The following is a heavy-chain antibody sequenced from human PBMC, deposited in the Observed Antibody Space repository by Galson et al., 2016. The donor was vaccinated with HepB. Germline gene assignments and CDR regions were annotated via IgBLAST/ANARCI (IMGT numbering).Heavy chain of an antibody. Sequence: QSGAEVNKPGESLQISCKGSGYNFAKYWIAWVRQMPGKGLECMGIIYPDDSDTRYSPSFKGHVTISVDKSNSTAFLQWKASDTAMYYCARHPDYGDYSDAVDLRGQGTMVTVAS. V-gene: IGHV5-51*01. CDR1: GYNFAKYW. CDR3: ARHPDYGDYSDAVDL. CDR2: IYPDDSDT. D-gene: IGHD4-17*01. J-gene: IGHJ3*01.